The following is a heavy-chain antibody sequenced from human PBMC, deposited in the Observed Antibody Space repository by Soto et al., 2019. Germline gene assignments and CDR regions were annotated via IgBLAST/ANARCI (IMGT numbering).Heavy chain of an antibody. CDR3: AKRGAGHYFDY. J-gene: IGHJ4*02. CDR1: GFTFSSYA. V-gene: IGHV3-23*01. CDR2: ISGSGGST. D-gene: IGHD6-19*01. Sequence: EVQLLESGGGLVQPGGSLRLSCAASGFTFSSYAMSWVRQAPGKGLEWVSVISGSGGSTYYADSVKGRFTISRDNSKNPLYLQMNSLSAEDTAVYYCAKRGAGHYFDYWGQGTLVTVSS.